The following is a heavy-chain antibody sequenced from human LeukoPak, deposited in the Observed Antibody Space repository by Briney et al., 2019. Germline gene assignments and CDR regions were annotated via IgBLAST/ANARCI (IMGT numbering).Heavy chain of an antibody. J-gene: IGHJ1*01. CDR2: ICNGRTT. CDR3: ARHFSEDGYNAAPFQH. V-gene: IGHV4-39*01. D-gene: IGHD5-24*01. Sequence: SETLPLTCTVSGGSISSSSYYWAWIRRPPGKGLEWIGSICNGRTTYYNPSLKGRVTMSIDTSENQFSLKLTSVTAADTAVYYCARHFSEDGYNAAPFQHWGQGTLVTVSS. CDR1: GGSISSSSYY.